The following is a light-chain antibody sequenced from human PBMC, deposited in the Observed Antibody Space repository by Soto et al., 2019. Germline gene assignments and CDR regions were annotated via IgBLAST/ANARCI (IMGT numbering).Light chain of an antibody. CDR2: DVS. Sequence: QSELTKPAAVSGSPRQSITISCPGTSIDVGSYDLVSWYQQHPGKAPKLIIYDVSKRPSGVSSRFSGSKSGNTASLTISGLQAEDEADYYCCSYAGSTTYVFGTGTKVTLL. J-gene: IGLJ1*01. CDR1: SIDVGSYDL. CDR3: CSYAGSTTYV. V-gene: IGLV2-23*02.